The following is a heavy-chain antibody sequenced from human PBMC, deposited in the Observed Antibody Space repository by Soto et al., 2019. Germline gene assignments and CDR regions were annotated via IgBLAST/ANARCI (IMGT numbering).Heavy chain of an antibody. Sequence: EVQLVETGGGLIQPGGSLRLSCAASGFIVSSNYMSWVRQGPGKGLEWVSVIYSGGSTYYADSVKGRFTISRDNSMNTLYLQMNSLRAEDTAVYYCARASTYGSPWYYGMDVWGQGTTVTVSS. D-gene: IGHD3-10*01. CDR2: IYSGGST. V-gene: IGHV3-53*02. CDR1: GFIVSSNY. J-gene: IGHJ6*02. CDR3: ARASTYGSPWYYGMDV.